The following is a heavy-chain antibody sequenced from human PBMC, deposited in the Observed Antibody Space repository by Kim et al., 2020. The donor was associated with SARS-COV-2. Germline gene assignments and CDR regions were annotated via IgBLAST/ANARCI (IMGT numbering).Heavy chain of an antibody. CDR1: GGSISSYY. CDR3: ARGHSSSWYIDY. Sequence: SETLSLTCTVSGGSISSYYWSWIRQPPGKGLEWIGYIYYSGSTNYNPSLKSRVTISVDTSKNQFSLKLSSVTAADTAVYYCARGHSSSWYIDYWGQGTLV. J-gene: IGHJ4*02. V-gene: IGHV4-59*01. CDR2: IYYSGST. D-gene: IGHD6-13*01.